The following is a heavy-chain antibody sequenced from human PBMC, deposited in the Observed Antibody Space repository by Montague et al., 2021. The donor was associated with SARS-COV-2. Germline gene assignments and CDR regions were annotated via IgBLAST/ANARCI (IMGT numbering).Heavy chain of an antibody. J-gene: IGHJ3*02. CDR1: GASISGSD. CDR2: FYIIGST. D-gene: IGHD5-18*01. CDR3: ARETITADAFDN. Sequence: SETLSLTCSVFGASISGSDWSWIRQSPGKVLEWIGDFYIIGSTDYNPSLKSRVTISRDTSKNQFSLKVRSVTAADTAIYYCARETITADAFDNWGQGTMVTVSS. V-gene: IGHV4-59*01.